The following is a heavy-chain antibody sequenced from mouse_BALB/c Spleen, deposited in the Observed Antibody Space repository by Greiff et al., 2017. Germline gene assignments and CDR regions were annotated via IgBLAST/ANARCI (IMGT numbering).Heavy chain of an antibody. CDR3: ARDSGSWSRNFDV. Sequence: EVNLVESGGGLVQPGGSLKLSCAASGFTFSSYGMSWVRQTPDKRLELVATINSNGGSTYYPDSVKGRFTISRDNAKNTLYLQMSSLKSEDTAMYYCARDSGSWSRNFDVWGAGTTVTVSS. CDR1: GFTFSSYG. J-gene: IGHJ1*01. CDR2: INSNGGST. D-gene: IGHD1-2*01. V-gene: IGHV5-6-3*01.